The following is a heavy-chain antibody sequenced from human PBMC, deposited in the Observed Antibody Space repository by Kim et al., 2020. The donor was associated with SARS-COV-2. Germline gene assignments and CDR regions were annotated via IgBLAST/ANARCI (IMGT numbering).Heavy chain of an antibody. V-gene: IGHV2-5*02. J-gene: IGHJ6*02. CDR2: IYWDDDK. CDR3: AHSSDWGPATSYLDV. D-gene: IGHD3-16*01. CDR1: GFSLSTSGVG. Sequence: SGPTLVNPTQTLTLTCTFSGFSLSTSGVGVDWIRQPSGKALEWLALIYWDDDKRYSPSLKSRLTITKNTSKNQVVLTMTNMDPVDTATYYCAHSSDWGPATSYLDVWGQGTTVTVSS.